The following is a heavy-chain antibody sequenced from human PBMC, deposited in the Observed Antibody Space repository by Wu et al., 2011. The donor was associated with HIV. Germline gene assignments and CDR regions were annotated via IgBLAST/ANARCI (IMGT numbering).Heavy chain of an antibody. CDR1: GGTFNNYA. CDR2: ISPIFSTA. CDR3: ARDLGGDEDH. V-gene: IGHV1-69*14. Sequence: QVQLVQSGAEVKKPGSSVKVSCKASGGTFNNYAIGWVRQAPGQGLEWMGGISPIFSTARYAEKFQGRVTITADKFTSTTYMELSSLRSEGTAIYYCARDLGGDEDHWGQGTLVTVSS. J-gene: IGHJ4*02. D-gene: IGHD2-21*01.